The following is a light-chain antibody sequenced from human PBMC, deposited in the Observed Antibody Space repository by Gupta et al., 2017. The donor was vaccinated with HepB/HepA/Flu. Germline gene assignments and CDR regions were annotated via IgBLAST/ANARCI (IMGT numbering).Light chain of an antibody. Sequence: SSELTQPPSVSVSPGQTARITCSGDPLSTEYAYWYQQKPGQAPVLVIYKDTERPSGIPERFSGSGSGTTVTLTISGVQAEDEADYYCQSADSGAINYVFGTGTKVTVL. CDR1: PLSTEY. V-gene: IGLV3-25*03. J-gene: IGLJ1*01. CDR3: QSADSGAINYV. CDR2: KDT.